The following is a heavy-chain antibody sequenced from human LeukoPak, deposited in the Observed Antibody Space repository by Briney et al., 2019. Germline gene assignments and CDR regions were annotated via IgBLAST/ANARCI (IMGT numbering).Heavy chain of an antibody. Sequence: SETLSLTCTVSGGSVSSGNYYWSWIRQPAGKGLEWVGRIYNNGSTNYNPSLKSRVTISLDTSKNQFSLKLSSVTATDTAVYYCARDRINSYYYDSSRPLDAFDIWGQGTMVTVSS. J-gene: IGHJ3*02. CDR3: ARDRINSYYYDSSRPLDAFDI. CDR1: GGSVSSGNYY. CDR2: IYNNGST. D-gene: IGHD3-22*01. V-gene: IGHV4-61*02.